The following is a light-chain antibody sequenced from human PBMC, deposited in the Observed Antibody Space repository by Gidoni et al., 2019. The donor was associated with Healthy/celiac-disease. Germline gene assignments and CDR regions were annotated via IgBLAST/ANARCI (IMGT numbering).Light chain of an antibody. Sequence: DIVLTQSPATLSLSPGERATLSCRASQSVSSYLDWYQQKPGQAPRLLIYDASNRATGIPARFSGSGSGTDFTLTISSLEPEDFAVYYCQQRSNWLYTFGQGTKLEIK. CDR3: QQRSNWLYT. CDR2: DAS. V-gene: IGKV3-11*01. CDR1: QSVSSY. J-gene: IGKJ2*01.